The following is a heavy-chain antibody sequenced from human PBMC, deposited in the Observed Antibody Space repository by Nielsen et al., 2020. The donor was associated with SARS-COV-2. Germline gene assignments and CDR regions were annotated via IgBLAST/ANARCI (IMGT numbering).Heavy chain of an antibody. CDR1: EFLFSSSA. CDR3: AKFGWFGESSVDDAFDI. Sequence: GGSLRLSCAASEFLFSSSAMSWVRQAPGKGLEWLSGISWNSGSIGYADSVKGRFTISRDNAKNSLYLQMNSLRAEDTALYYCAKFGWFGESSVDDAFDIWGQGTMVTVSS. CDR2: ISWNSGSI. D-gene: IGHD3-10*01. J-gene: IGHJ3*02. V-gene: IGHV3-9*01.